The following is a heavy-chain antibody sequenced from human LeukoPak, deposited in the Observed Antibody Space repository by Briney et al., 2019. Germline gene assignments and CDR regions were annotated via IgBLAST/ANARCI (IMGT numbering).Heavy chain of an antibody. CDR1: GGSFSGYY. J-gene: IGHJ4*02. CDR3: ARSPFRITGTRGRYFDY. D-gene: IGHD1/OR15-1a*01. Sequence: SETLSLTCAVYGGSFSGYYWSWIRQPPGKGLEWIGEINHSGSTNYNPSLKSRVTISVDTSKNQFSLKLSSVTAADTAVYYCARSPFRITGTRGRYFDYWGQGTLVTVSS. V-gene: IGHV4-34*01. CDR2: INHSGST.